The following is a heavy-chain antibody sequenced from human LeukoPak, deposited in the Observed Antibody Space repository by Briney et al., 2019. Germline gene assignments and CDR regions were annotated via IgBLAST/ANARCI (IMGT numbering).Heavy chain of an antibody. J-gene: IGHJ4*02. Sequence: PGGSLRLSCAASGFTFSRHWMTWVRQAPGKGLEWVANIKEDGSKKNYVDSVKGRFTVSRDNAKNSLYLEMNSLRAEDTAVYFCATPLDYYDSSGYRQGGDWGQGNLVTVSS. CDR1: GFTFSRHW. CDR3: ATPLDYYDSSGYRQGGD. CDR2: IKEDGSKK. V-gene: IGHV3-7*03. D-gene: IGHD3-22*01.